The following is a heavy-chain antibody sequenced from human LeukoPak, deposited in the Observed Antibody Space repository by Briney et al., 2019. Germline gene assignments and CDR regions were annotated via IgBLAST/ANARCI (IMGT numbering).Heavy chain of an antibody. D-gene: IGHD3-22*01. CDR1: GFTFSSYS. J-gene: IGHJ4*02. CDR2: ISSSSSYI. CDR3: ARIESSGYYQHFDY. V-gene: IGHV3-21*01. Sequence: NAGGSLRLSCAASGFTFSSYSMNWVRQAPGKGLEWVSFISSSSSYIYYADSVKGRFTISRDNAKNSLYLQMNSLRAEDTAVYYCARIESSGYYQHFDYWGQGTLVTVSS.